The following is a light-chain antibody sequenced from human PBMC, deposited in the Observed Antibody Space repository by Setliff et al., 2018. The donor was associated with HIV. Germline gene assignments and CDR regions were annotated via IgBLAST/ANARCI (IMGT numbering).Light chain of an antibody. CDR3: CSYAGTYTYI. J-gene: IGLJ1*01. Sequence: QSVLTQPRSVSGSPGKSVTFSCTGSSSDVGAYNFVSWYQQHPGKAPKLIIYDVYKRPSGVPDRFSGSKSGDTASLTISGLQSEDEADYYCCSYAGTYTYIFGTGTKVTVL. CDR1: SSDVGAYNF. CDR2: DVY. V-gene: IGLV2-11*01.